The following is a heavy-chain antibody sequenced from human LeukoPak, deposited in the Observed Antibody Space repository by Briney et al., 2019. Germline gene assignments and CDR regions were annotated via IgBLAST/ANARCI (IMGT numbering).Heavy chain of an antibody. D-gene: IGHD3-3*01. J-gene: IGHJ6*03. CDR2: ISSSSSYI. Sequence: GGSLRLSCAASGFTFSSYSMNWVRQAPGKGLEWVSSISSSSSYIYYADSVKGRFTISRDNAKNSLYLQMNSLRAEDTAVYYCARDNCDFWSGESYYMDVWGKGTTVTVSS. V-gene: IGHV3-21*01. CDR3: ARDNCDFWSGESYYMDV. CDR1: GFTFSSYS.